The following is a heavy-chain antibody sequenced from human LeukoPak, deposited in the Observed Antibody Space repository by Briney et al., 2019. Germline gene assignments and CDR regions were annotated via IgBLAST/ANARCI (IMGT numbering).Heavy chain of an antibody. J-gene: IGHJ5*02. Sequence: SETLSLTCTVSGGSISSYYWGWIRQPAGKGLEWIGRIYTSGSTNYNPSLKSRVTISVDKSKNQFSLKLSSVTAADTAVYYCARAAGTRRPPGGYDSGWFDPWGQGTLVTVSS. CDR2: IYTSGST. V-gene: IGHV4-4*07. CDR1: GGSISSYY. D-gene: IGHD5-12*01. CDR3: ARAAGTRRPPGGYDSGWFDP.